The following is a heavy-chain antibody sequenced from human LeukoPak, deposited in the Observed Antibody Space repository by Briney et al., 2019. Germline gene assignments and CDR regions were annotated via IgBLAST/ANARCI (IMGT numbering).Heavy chain of an antibody. CDR1: GYTFTGYY. J-gene: IGHJ5*02. V-gene: IGHV1-69*13. Sequence: SVKVSCKASGYTFTGYYMHWVRQAPGQGLEWMGGIIPIFGTANYAQKFQGRVTITADESTSTAYMELSSLRSEDTAVYYCARHPLEVITGWFDPWGQGTLVTVSS. D-gene: IGHD3-22*01. CDR3: ARHPLEVITGWFDP. CDR2: IIPIFGTA.